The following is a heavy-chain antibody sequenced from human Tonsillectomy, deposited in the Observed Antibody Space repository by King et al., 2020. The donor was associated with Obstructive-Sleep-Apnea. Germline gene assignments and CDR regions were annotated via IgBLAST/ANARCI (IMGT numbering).Heavy chain of an antibody. CDR1: GFTFSSYA. Sequence: VQLVESGGGVVQPGRSLRLSCAASGFTFSSYAMHWVRQAPGKGLEWVAVISYDGSNKYYADSVKGRFTISRDNSKNTLYLQMNSLRAEDTAVYYCASDIVVAPTYYYYGMDVWGQGTTVTVSS. J-gene: IGHJ6*02. D-gene: IGHD2-2*01. V-gene: IGHV3-30*04. CDR2: ISYDGSNK. CDR3: ASDIVVAPTYYYYGMDV.